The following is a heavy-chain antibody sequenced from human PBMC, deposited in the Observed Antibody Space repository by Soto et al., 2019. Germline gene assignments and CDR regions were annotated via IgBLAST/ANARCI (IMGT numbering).Heavy chain of an antibody. CDR1: GGTFSSYA. V-gene: IGHV1-69*13. J-gene: IGHJ4*02. CDR2: IIPICITA. Sequence: ASVKVACKASGGTFSSYAISWVRQAPGQGLEWMGGIIPICITASYAQKFQGRVTITADESTSTAYMELSSLRSEDTAVYYCARVMGIAAPFDYWGQGTLVTVSS. CDR3: ARVMGIAAPFDY. D-gene: IGHD6-13*01.